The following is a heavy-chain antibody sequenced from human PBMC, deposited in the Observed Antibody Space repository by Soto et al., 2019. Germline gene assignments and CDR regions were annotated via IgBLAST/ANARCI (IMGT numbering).Heavy chain of an antibody. Sequence: SVKVSCTASGGTFSSYAISWVRQAPGQGLEWMGGIIPIFGTANYAQKFQGRVTITTDTSTSTAYMELRSLRSDDTAVYYCASVDTAMVWYGMDVWGQGTTVTVSS. D-gene: IGHD5-18*01. CDR3: ASVDTAMVWYGMDV. CDR1: GGTFSSYA. V-gene: IGHV1-69*05. CDR2: IIPIFGTA. J-gene: IGHJ6*02.